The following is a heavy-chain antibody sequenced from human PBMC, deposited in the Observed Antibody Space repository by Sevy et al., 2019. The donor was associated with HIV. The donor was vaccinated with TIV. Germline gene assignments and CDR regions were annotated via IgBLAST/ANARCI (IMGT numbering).Heavy chain of an antibody. Sequence: GGSLRLSCAASGFTFTNTRMSWVLQAPGKGLEWVGRIKSKTDGGTGDYAAPVKGRFSISRDDSKNTLYLQMNSLKTEDTAVYYCTTGDPYNRYGYMRPYFFDYWGQGTLVTVSS. V-gene: IGHV3-15*01. CDR2: IKSKTDGGTG. J-gene: IGHJ4*02. CDR1: GFTFTNTR. D-gene: IGHD5-18*01. CDR3: TTGDPYNRYGYMRPYFFDY.